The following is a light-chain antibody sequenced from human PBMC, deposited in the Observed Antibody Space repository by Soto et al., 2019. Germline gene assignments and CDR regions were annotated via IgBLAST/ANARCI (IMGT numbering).Light chain of an antibody. CDR3: QQYNNLPLT. V-gene: IGKV3-15*01. CDR2: GAS. J-gene: IGKJ4*02. CDR1: QSVSSK. Sequence: EIVMTQFPATLSVSPGGRATLSCRASQSVSSKLAWYRQKLGQAPRLLIYGASTRATGIPARFSGSGSGTEFTLTISSLQSEDFAVYYWQQYNNLPLTFGGGTKVEIK.